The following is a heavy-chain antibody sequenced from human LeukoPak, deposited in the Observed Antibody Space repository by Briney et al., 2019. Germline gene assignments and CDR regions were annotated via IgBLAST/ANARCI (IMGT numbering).Heavy chain of an antibody. Sequence: SVKVSCKASGGTFSSYAISWVRQAPGQGLVWMGGIIPIFGTANYAQKFQGRVTITADESTSTAYMELSSLRSEDTAVYYCARTLSGGSCYVGWGQGTLVTVSS. D-gene: IGHD2-15*01. V-gene: IGHV1-69*13. CDR2: IIPIFGTA. J-gene: IGHJ4*02. CDR3: ARTLSGGSCYVG. CDR1: GGTFSSYA.